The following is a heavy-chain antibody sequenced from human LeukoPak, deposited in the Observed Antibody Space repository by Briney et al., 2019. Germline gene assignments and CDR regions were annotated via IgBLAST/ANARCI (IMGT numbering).Heavy chain of an antibody. V-gene: IGHV3-23*01. J-gene: IGHJ4*02. CDR2: ISGSGGST. D-gene: IGHD3-10*01. Sequence: GGSLRLSCVASGFTFSSYAMSWVRQAPGRGLEWVSAISGSGGSTYYADSVKGRFTISRDNSKNTLYLQMSSLRAEDTAVYYCAREVGSGNSDRYFDYWGQGTLVTVSS. CDR1: GFTFSSYA. CDR3: AREVGSGNSDRYFDY.